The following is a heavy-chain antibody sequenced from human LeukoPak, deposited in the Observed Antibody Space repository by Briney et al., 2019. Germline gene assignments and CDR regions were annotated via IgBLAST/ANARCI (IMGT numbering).Heavy chain of an antibody. CDR1: GYTFSGYY. D-gene: IGHD6-19*01. V-gene: IGHV1-2*02. J-gene: IGHJ5*02. Sequence: ASVEVSCKASGYTFSGYYMHWVRQAPGQGLGWMGWISPNTGGTNSAQKFQGRVTMTRDTSISTAYMELNSLRPDDTAVYYCAREKQWLVTRPANWFDPWGQGTLVAVSS. CDR3: AREKQWLVTRPANWFDP. CDR2: ISPNTGGT.